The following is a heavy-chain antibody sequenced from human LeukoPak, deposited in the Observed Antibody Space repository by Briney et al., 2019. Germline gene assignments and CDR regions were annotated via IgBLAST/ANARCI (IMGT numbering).Heavy chain of an antibody. CDR3: ATDVYYSSGWRFDY. J-gene: IGHJ4*02. Sequence: GGSLRLSCAASGFTFSSHWMHWVRQAPGKGLVWVSRINSDGSSISYADSVKGRFTISRDNSKNTLYLQMNSLRAEDTAVYYCATDVYYSSGWRFDYWGQGTLVTVSS. CDR2: INSDGSSI. D-gene: IGHD6-19*01. CDR1: GFTFSSHW. V-gene: IGHV3-74*01.